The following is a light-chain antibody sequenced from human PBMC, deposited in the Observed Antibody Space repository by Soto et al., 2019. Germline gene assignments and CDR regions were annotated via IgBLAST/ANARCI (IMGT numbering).Light chain of an antibody. V-gene: IGKV1-39*01. Sequence: DTQMTQSPSYLSASVGDRISITCRASQTASNYVNWYQQKPGKAPTLLISATSTLQSGVPSRFRGSGSGTDFTLTITSLQPEDFATYYCQQTYTTPRTFGQRTKVAIK. CDR2: ATS. CDR1: QTASNY. CDR3: QQTYTTPRT. J-gene: IGKJ1*01.